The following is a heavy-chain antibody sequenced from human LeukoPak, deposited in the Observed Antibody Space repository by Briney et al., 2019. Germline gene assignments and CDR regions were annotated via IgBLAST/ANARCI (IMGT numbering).Heavy chain of an antibody. V-gene: IGHV3-33*08. CDR2: IWYDGSNK. CDR1: GFTFNYYA. J-gene: IGHJ6*02. D-gene: IGHD2-2*01. Sequence: GGSLRLSCAASGFTFNYYAMHWVRQAPGKGLEWVAVIWYDGSNKYYADSVKGRFTISRDNSKNTLYLQMNSLRAEDTAVYYCARPYCSSTSCYFIDYYYGMDVWGQGTTVTVSS. CDR3: ARPYCSSTSCYFIDYYYGMDV.